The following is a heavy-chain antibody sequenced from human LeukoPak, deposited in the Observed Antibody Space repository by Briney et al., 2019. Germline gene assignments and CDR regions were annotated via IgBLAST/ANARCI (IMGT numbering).Heavy chain of an antibody. V-gene: IGHV3-23*01. CDR3: AKGIYSSGWSYFDY. CDR1: GFTFSNSA. CDR2: LSGSGITT. Sequence: GGSLRLSCAASGFTFSNSAMSWFRQAPGKGLEWVSTLSGSGITTYYADSVTGRFTISRDNSKNTLYLQMNSLRAEDTAVYYCAKGIYSSGWSYFDYWGHGTLVTVSS. J-gene: IGHJ4*01. D-gene: IGHD6-19*01.